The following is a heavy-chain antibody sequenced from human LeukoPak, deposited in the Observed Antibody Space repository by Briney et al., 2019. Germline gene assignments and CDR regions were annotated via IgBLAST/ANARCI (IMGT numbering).Heavy chain of an antibody. V-gene: IGHV3-43D*04. CDR1: GFTFDDYA. D-gene: IGHD3-22*01. J-gene: IGHJ4*02. Sequence: GGSLRLSSAASGFTFDDYAMHWVRQAPGKGLEGVSLISWDGGSRYYADSVKGRFTISRDNNKNSLYLQMNSLRAEDTALYYCAKSASLGYDSSGPLDYWGQGTLVTVSS. CDR2: ISWDGGSR. CDR3: AKSASLGYDSSGPLDY.